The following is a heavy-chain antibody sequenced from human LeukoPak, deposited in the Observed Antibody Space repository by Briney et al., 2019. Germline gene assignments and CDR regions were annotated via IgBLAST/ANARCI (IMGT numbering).Heavy chain of an antibody. J-gene: IGHJ6*02. V-gene: IGHV3-23*01. Sequence: GGSLRLSCAASGFTFSSYAMSWVRQAPGKGLEWVSATSGSGGSTYYADSVKGRFTISRDNSKNTPYLQMNSLRAEDTAVYYCAKPLSGGVIHSEYCSGGSCYYYGMDVWGQGTTVTVSS. CDR2: TSGSGGST. CDR3: AKPLSGGVIHSEYCSGGSCYYYGMDV. CDR1: GFTFSSYA. D-gene: IGHD2-15*01.